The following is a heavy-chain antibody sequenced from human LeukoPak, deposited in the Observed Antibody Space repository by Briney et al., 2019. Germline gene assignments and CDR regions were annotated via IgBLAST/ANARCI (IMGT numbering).Heavy chain of an antibody. D-gene: IGHD2/OR15-2a*01. J-gene: IGHJ6*03. CDR2: INHSGST. V-gene: IGHV4-34*01. CDR1: GGSFSGYY. CDR3: ARDPLLPGYMDV. Sequence: SETLSLTCAVYGGSFSGYYWSWIRQPPGKGLEWIGEINHSGSTNYNPSLKSRVTISVDTSKNQFSLKLSSVTAADTAVYYCARDPLLPGYMDVWGKGTTVTVSS.